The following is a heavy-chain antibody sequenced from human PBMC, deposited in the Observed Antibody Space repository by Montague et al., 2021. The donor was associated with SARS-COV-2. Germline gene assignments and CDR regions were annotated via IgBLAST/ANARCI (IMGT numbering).Heavy chain of an antibody. CDR2: IYYRGRT. CDR1: GGSISSYY. Sequence: SETLSLTCSFSGGSISSYYWVWIRQPPGKGLEWIGYIYYRGRTNYNPSLKSRVTISVDTSKNQFSLRVTSVTAADTAVYYCARVGRDYYDKWGQGTLVTVSS. V-gene: IGHV4-59*01. D-gene: IGHD3-22*01. CDR3: ARVGRDYYDK. J-gene: IGHJ4*02.